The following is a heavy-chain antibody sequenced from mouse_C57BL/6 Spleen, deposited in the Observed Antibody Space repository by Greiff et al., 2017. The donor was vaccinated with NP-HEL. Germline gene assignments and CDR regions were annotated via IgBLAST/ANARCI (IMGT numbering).Heavy chain of an antibody. CDR1: GYTFTDYY. CDR3: AGRLRRRGFDY. J-gene: IGHJ2*01. CDR2: INPNNGGT. Sequence: EVQLQQSGPELVKPGASVKISCKASGYTFTDYYMNWVKQSHGKSLEWIGDINPNNGGTSYNQKFKGKATLTVDKSSSTAYMELRSLTSEDSAVYYCAGRLRRRGFDYWGQGTTLTVSS. V-gene: IGHV1-26*01. D-gene: IGHD2-4*01.